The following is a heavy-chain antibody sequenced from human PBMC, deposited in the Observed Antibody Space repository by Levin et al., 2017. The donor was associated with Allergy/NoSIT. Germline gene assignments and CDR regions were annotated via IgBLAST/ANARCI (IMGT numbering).Heavy chain of an antibody. CDR3: ARPYCTSTTCANWFDP. CDR1: GFTFSTYW. Sequence: GGSLRLSCAASGFTFSTYWMSWVRQAPGRGLEWVANVKQDGSEKLYVDSVKGRFTISRDNAKNSLYLQMNSLRVEDTAVYYCARPYCTSTTCANWFDPWGQGTLVTVSS. D-gene: IGHD2-8*01. V-gene: IGHV3-7*04. J-gene: IGHJ5*02. CDR2: VKQDGSEK.